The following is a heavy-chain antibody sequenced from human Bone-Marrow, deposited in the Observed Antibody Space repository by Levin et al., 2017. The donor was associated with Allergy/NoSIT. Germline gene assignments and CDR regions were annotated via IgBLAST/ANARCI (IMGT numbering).Heavy chain of an antibody. V-gene: IGHV3-30*18. Sequence: PGGSLRLSCVASGFTFSNYGMHWVRQAPGKELEWVAVTAYDGSNQNYGDSVKGRFTISRDNSKKTLYLHMNSLRTEDTAVYYCAKDSNHNILTGTENWFDPWGQGTLVTVSS. D-gene: IGHD3-9*01. CDR1: GFTFSNYG. CDR2: TAYDGSNQ. J-gene: IGHJ5*02. CDR3: AKDSNHNILTGTENWFDP.